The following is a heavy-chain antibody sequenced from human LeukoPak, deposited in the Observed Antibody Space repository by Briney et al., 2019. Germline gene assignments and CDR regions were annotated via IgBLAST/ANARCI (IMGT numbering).Heavy chain of an antibody. V-gene: IGHV3-23*01. CDR2: ISGSGGST. Sequence: TGGSLRLSCAASGFTFSSYAMSWVRQAPGKGLEWVSAISGSGGSTYYADSVEGRFTISRDNSNNTLYLQMNSLRAEDTAVYYCASSGRDYYDSSGYPLGAFDIWGQGTMVTVSS. CDR3: ASSGRDYYDSSGYPLGAFDI. CDR1: GFTFSSYA. D-gene: IGHD3-22*01. J-gene: IGHJ3*02.